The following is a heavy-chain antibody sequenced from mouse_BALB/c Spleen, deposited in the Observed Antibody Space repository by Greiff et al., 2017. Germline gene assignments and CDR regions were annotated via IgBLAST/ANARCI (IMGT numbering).Heavy chain of an antibody. D-gene: IGHD2-1*01. Sequence: EVQLVESGGGLVKPGGSLKLSCAASGFTFSDYYMYWVRQTPEKRLEWVATISDGGSYTYYPDSVKGRFTISRDNAKNNLYLQMSSLKSEDTAMYCCAREGMVTRGFAYWGQGTLVTVSA. J-gene: IGHJ3*01. CDR2: ISDGGSYT. V-gene: IGHV5-4*02. CDR1: GFTFSDYY. CDR3: AREGMVTRGFAY.